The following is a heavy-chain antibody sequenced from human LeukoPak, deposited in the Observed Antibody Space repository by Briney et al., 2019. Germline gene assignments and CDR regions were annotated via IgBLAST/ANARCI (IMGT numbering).Heavy chain of an antibody. CDR1: GFTFSTYW. Sequence: GGSLRLSCAASGFTFSTYWMHWVRQVPGKGLVWVSRIAGDESHTNYADSVRGRFTISRDNAINSLNLQMNSLRVEDTGLYYCAKPSGSAIDYWGPGTLVTVSS. D-gene: IGHD1-14*01. J-gene: IGHJ4*02. V-gene: IGHV3-74*01. CDR2: IAGDESHT. CDR3: AKPSGSAIDY.